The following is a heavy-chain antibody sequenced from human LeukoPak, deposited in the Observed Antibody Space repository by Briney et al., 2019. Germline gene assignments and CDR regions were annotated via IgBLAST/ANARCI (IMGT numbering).Heavy chain of an antibody. V-gene: IGHV3-7*01. J-gene: IGHJ3*02. CDR2: IKQGGSEK. D-gene: IGHD2/OR15-2a*01. Sequence: PGGSLRLSCAASGFTFSSYWMTWVRQAPGKGLEWVASIKQGGSEKYYVDSVKGRFTISRDNAKNSLYLQMNSLRAEDTAVYFCARDIGPYNSTTYYDAFDIWGQGTMVTVSS. CDR3: ARDIGPYNSTTYYDAFDI. CDR1: GFTFSSYW.